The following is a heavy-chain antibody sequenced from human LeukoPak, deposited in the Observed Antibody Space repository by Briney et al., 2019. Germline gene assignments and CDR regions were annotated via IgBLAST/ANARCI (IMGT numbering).Heavy chain of an antibody. J-gene: IGHJ6*03. CDR2: IKSKTDGGTT. D-gene: IGHD3-16*01. CDR1: GFTFSSYA. Sequence: DPGGSLRLSCAASGFTFSSYAMSWVRQAPGKGLEWVGRIKSKTDGGTTDYAAPVKGRFTISRDDSKNTLYLQMNSLKTEDTAVYYCTTDWGARGYYYYYMDVWGKGTTVTVSS. V-gene: IGHV3-15*01. CDR3: TTDWGARGYYYYYMDV.